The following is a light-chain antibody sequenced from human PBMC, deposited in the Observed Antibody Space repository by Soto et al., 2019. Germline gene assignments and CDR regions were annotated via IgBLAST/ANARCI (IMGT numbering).Light chain of an antibody. CDR3: QQYDRTPLT. CDR2: WAS. CDR1: QSVLYSSNNKNY. J-gene: IGKJ4*01. V-gene: IGKV4-1*01. Sequence: DIVMTQSPDSLAVSLGERATINCKSSQSVLYSSNNKNYLAWYQQKPGQPPKLLIYWASNRESGVPDRFSGRGSVTDFSFIISSLQAVDVAVYYCQQYDRTPLTFGGGTKMEIK.